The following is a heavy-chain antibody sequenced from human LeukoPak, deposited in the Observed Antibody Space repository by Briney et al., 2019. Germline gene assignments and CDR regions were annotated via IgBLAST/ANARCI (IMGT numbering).Heavy chain of an antibody. CDR3: TRPYYYGSGSTPH. V-gene: IGHV3-74*01. J-gene: IGHJ4*02. CDR1: GFTFSTYW. D-gene: IGHD3-10*01. Sequence: GGSLRLSCAASGFTFSTYWMHWVRQAPGKGLVWVSLINSDGSNKIYADSVKGRFTISRDNAKNTLYLQMNSLRAEDTAVYYCTRPYYYGSGSTPHWGQGTLVTVSS. CDR2: INSDGSNK.